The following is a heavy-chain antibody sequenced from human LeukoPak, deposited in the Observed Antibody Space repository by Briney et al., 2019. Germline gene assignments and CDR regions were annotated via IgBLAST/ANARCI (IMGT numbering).Heavy chain of an antibody. CDR1: GGSSSSYY. CDR2: IYYSGST. D-gene: IGHD3-10*01. CDR3: ARTMVRGVGDWFDP. J-gene: IGHJ5*02. Sequence: PSETLSLTCTVSGGSSSSYYWSWIRQPPGKGLEWIGYIYYSGSTNYNPSLKSRVTISVDTSKNQFSLKLSSVTAADTAVYYCARTMVRGVGDWFDPWGQGTLVTVSS. V-gene: IGHV4-59*01.